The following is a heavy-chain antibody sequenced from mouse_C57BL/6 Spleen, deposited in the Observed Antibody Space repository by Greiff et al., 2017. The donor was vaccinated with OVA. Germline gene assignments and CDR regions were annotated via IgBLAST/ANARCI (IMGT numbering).Heavy chain of an antibody. Sequence: EVQRVESGGGLVKPGGSLKLSCAASGFTFSDYGMHWVRQAPEKGLEWVAYISSGSSTIYYADTVKGRFTISRDNAKNTLFLQMTSLRSEDTAMYYCARNHYGSSYDYYAMDYWGQGTSVTVSS. V-gene: IGHV5-17*01. CDR1: GFTFSDYG. D-gene: IGHD1-1*01. J-gene: IGHJ4*01. CDR3: ARNHYGSSYDYYAMDY. CDR2: ISSGSSTI.